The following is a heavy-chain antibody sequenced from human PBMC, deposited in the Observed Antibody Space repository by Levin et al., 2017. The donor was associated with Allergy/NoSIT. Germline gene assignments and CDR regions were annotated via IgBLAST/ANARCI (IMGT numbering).Heavy chain of an antibody. Sequence: PGGSLRLSCKTSGYTFSTYGITWVRQAPGQGLEWMGWINPYTGQTNYAQKVEDRVTMTTDTSTNTAYMELRSLRSDDTAVFFCARIFVASGISRFDFWGQGTLVTVS. J-gene: IGHJ4*02. V-gene: IGHV1-18*01. CDR1: GYTFSTYG. CDR2: INPYTGQT. CDR3: ARIFVASGISRFDF. D-gene: IGHD3-3*01.